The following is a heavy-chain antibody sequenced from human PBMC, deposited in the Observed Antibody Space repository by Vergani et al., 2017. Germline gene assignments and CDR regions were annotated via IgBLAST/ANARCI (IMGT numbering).Heavy chain of an antibody. J-gene: IGHJ6*02. CDR1: GFTFSSSW. D-gene: IGHD2-15*01. CDR3: ARGKDCGGSSCNGSPYYGLDL. V-gene: IGHV3-7*01. Sequence: EVQLVESGGGLVQPGGSLRLSCAASGFTFSSSWMSWVRQAPGKGLEWVANIKQDGSAKYYVDSVKGRFTISRDNAKNSLYLQMNSLRVEETAVYYCARGKDCGGSSCNGSPYYGLDLWGQGTTVTVSS. CDR2: IKQDGSAK.